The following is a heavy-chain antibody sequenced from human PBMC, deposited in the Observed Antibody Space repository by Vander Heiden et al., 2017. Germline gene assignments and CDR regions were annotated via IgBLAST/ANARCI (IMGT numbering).Heavy chain of an antibody. CDR3: ARGGIQLWFDY. D-gene: IGHD5-18*01. J-gene: IGHJ4*02. CDR2: TIPIFATE. CDR1: GGTFSSYA. V-gene: IGHV1-69*01. Sequence: QVQLVQSGAEVKKPGASVKVSCKASGGTFSSYAISWVRQAPGHGLGWMGGTIPIFATESYAKKFQGRVTITADESTSTAYMELSSLRSDDTDVYYGARGGIQLWFDYWGQGTLVTVSS.